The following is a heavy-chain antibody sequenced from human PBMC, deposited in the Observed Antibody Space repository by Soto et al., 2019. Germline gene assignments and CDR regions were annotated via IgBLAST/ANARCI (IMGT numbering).Heavy chain of an antibody. V-gene: IGHV1-18*04. CDR2: ISPYNGTT. CDR1: GYTFTTYG. CDR3: ARDGERDTGLNFYYYLHGMDA. J-gene: IGHJ6*02. Sequence: QVQLVQSGGEVRKPGASVKVSCKASGYTFTTYGISWVRQAPGQGLEWMGWISPYNGTTKYAEKFQGEMTMITDIATSTAYMDLRSLRSDDTAVYYCARDGERDTGLNFYYYLHGMDAWGQGTRVTVSS. D-gene: IGHD1-1*01.